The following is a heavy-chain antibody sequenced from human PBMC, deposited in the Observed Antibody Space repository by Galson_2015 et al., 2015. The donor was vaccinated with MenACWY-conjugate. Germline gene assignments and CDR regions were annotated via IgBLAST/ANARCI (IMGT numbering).Heavy chain of an antibody. CDR2: ISSGGNYI. CDR3: ARDINFDWLPQMDY. D-gene: IGHD3-9*01. V-gene: IGHV3-21*06. Sequence: VSSISSGGNYIHYADSVKGRFTISRDNGKNSVYLQMNSLRAEDTAVYYCARDINFDWLPQMDYWGQGTLVTVSS. J-gene: IGHJ4*02.